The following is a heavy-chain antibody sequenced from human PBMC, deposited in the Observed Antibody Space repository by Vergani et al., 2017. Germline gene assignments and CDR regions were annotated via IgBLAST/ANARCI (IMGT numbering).Heavy chain of an antibody. D-gene: IGHD2-21*02. V-gene: IGHV3-30*02. CDR2: IGKDGINT. CDR1: GFTFSSYS. CDR3: AKYLRDSTDGLPDS. Sequence: VQLVESGGNLVQPGGSLRLSCAASGFTFSSYSMNWVRQAPGKGLEWLAYIGKDGINTRYRDAVKGRFTVSRDNSKDILYLQMDSLRSEDTALYYCAKYLRDSTDGLPDSWGPGTLVIVSS. J-gene: IGHJ4*02.